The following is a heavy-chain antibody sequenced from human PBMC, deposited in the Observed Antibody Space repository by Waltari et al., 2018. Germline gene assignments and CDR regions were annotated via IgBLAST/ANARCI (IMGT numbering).Heavy chain of an antibody. CDR1: GVTVRMSW. D-gene: IGHD5-12*01. V-gene: IGHV3-7*01. Sequence: EVQLVESGGGLVRPGGSLSLSCLASGVTVRMSWMSWAHQAPGQWREWVATIKYDESGKYYVDSVKGRFTISRDNAKNSLWLQMNSLRAEDTAIYYCASGLGYSGPGVWGQGTTVTVSS. J-gene: IGHJ6*02. CDR2: IKYDESGK. CDR3: ASGLGYSGPGV.